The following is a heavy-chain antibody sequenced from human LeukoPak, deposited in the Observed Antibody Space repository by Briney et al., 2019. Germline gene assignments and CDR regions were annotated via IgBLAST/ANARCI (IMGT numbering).Heavy chain of an antibody. D-gene: IGHD3-22*01. J-gene: IGHJ1*01. CDR2: IYPGDSDT. CDR1: GYSFTSYW. CDR3: ASTWGYYYDSSGPTESAEYFQH. V-gene: IGHV5-51*01. Sequence: GESLKISCKGSGYSFTSYWIGWVRQMPGKGLEWMGIIYPGDSDTRHSPSFQGQVTISADKSISTAYLQWSSLRSEDTAVYYCASTWGYYYDSSGPTESAEYFQHWGQGTLVTVSS.